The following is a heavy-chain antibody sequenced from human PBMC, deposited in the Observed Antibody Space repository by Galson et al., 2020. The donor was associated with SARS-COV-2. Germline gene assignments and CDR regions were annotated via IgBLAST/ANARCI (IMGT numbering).Heavy chain of an antibody. Sequence: GESLKISCATSGFTFSDAWMNWVRQAPGKGLEWVGRIKSKTDGGTIDYAAPVKGRFTISRDDSKNTLYLQMNSLKTEDTAMYYCTTLRTYWGQGTLVTVSS. V-gene: IGHV3-15*01. CDR2: IKSKTDGGTI. CDR1: GFTFSDAW. J-gene: IGHJ4*02. CDR3: TTLRTY.